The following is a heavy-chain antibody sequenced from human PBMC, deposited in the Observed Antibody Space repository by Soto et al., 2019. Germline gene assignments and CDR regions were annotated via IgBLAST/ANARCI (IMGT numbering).Heavy chain of an antibody. CDR2: IRGDGGEI. CDR1: GFSFSSYW. D-gene: IGHD3-22*01. J-gene: IGHJ4*02. V-gene: IGHV3-7*05. CDR3: AKMSSENYYDPVFS. Sequence: EVRLVESGGGSAQPGGSLRLSCVGSGFSFSSYWMGWVRQAPGGRLEWVANIRGDGGEISFRDSLEGRFTISRDNAKNSLYLQMNSLRAEDTALYFCAKMSSENYYDPVFSWGQGTLVTVSS.